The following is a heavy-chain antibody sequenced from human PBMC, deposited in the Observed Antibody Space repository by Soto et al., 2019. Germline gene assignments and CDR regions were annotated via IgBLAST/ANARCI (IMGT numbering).Heavy chain of an antibody. D-gene: IGHD3-16*01. Sequence: GGSLRLSCSASGFTFISYARSWFRQAPGKGLEWVSAISGSGGSTYYADSVKGRFTISRDNSKNTLYLQMNSLRAEDTAVYYCAKDLRVLGMDVWGQGTTVTVSS. CDR2: ISGSGGST. CDR1: GFTFISYA. V-gene: IGHV3-23*01. CDR3: AKDLRVLGMDV. J-gene: IGHJ6*02.